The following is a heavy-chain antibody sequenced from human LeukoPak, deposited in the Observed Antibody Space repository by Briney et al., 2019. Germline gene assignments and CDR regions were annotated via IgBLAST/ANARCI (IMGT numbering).Heavy chain of an antibody. J-gene: IGHJ4*02. CDR2: IYHSGST. V-gene: IGHV4-4*02. CDR3: ARVYYDSSGYSDYFDY. Sequence: SETLSLTCAVSGGSISSSNWWSCVRQPPWKGLAWIGEIYHSGSTNYNPSLKSRVTISVDTSKNQFSLKLSSVTAADTAVYYCARVYYDSSGYSDYFDYWGQGTLVTVSS. CDR1: GGSISSSNW. D-gene: IGHD3-22*01.